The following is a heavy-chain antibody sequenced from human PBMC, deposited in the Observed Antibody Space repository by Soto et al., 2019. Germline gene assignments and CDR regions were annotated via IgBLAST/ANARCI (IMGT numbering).Heavy chain of an antibody. J-gene: IGHJ6*02. D-gene: IGHD6-6*01. V-gene: IGHV1-2*02. CDR2: INPNSGGT. CDR1: GYNFTGYY. Sequence: ASVKVSGKASGYNFTGYYMHWLRQAPGQGLEWMGWINPNSGGTNYAQKFQGRVTMTRDTSTSTVYMELSSLRSEDTAVYYCARGRVAARPNCHYYGMDVCGQGTSVTVS. CDR3: ARGRVAARPNCHYYGMDV.